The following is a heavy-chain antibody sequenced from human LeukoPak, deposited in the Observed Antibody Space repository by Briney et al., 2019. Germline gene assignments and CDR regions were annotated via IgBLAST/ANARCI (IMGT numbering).Heavy chain of an antibody. CDR1: GGSISSSSYY. CDR3: ARERIDTARDN. V-gene: IGHV4-39*01. J-gene: IGHJ4*02. Sequence: PSETLSLTCTVSGGSISSSSYYWGWIRQPPGKGLEWIGSIYYSGSTYYNPSLKSRVTISVDTSKNQFSLKLSSVTAADTAVYYCARERIDTARDNWGQGTLVTVSS. D-gene: IGHD5-18*01. CDR2: IYYSGST.